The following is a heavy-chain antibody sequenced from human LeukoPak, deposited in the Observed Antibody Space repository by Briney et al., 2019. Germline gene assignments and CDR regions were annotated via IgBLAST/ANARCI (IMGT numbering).Heavy chain of an antibody. J-gene: IGHJ4*02. CDR3: ARSLGAGSYLDF. V-gene: IGHV3-64*01. D-gene: IGHD3-10*02. Sequence: GGSLRLSCAASGFTFSNYAMHWVRQAPGKGLEYLSAINGNGGSTYYATSVKDKFTVTRDNSKNTLYLQMDSLSAEDMAVFYCARSLGAGSYLDFWGQGTLVTVSS. CDR2: INGNGGST. CDR1: GFTFSNYA.